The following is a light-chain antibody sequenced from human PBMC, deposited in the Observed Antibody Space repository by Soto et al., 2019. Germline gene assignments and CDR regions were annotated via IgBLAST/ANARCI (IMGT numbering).Light chain of an antibody. CDR3: QQYESLPLT. J-gene: IGKJ5*01. Sequence: EIVMTQSPATLSVSPGERATLSYRASQSVSSNLAWYQQKPGQPPRILIYGASTRATGIPATFSGSGSGTGCTFTISSLQPEDFATYYCQQYESLPLTFGQGTRLEIK. CDR1: QSVSSN. V-gene: IGKV3-15*01. CDR2: GAS.